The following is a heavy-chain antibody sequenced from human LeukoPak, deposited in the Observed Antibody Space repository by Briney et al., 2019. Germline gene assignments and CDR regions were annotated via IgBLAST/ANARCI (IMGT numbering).Heavy chain of an antibody. J-gene: IGHJ6*02. CDR2: MNPNTGHT. V-gene: IGHV1-8*01. CDR3: GRVQSGSLLRYGMDV. D-gene: IGHD3-10*01. CDR1: GYTLTTSD. Sequence: ASVKVSRKASGYTLTTSDINWVRQATGQGLEWMGWMNPNTGHTGFTQKLQGRVTMTRSISLNTAYMELSSLRSEDTAVYFCGRVQSGSLLRYGMDVWGQGTTVTVSS.